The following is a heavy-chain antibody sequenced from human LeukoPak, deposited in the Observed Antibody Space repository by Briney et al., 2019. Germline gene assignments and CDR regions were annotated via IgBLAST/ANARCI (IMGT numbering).Heavy chain of an antibody. Sequence: ASVKVSCKASGYTFTSYDINWVRQATGQGLKWMGWMNPNSGNTGYAQKFQGRVTMTRNTSISTAYMELSSLRSEDTAVYYCARHHESRYCSSTSCPTGWFDPWGQGTLVTVSS. CDR3: ARHHESRYCSSTSCPTGWFDP. D-gene: IGHD2-2*01. J-gene: IGHJ5*02. V-gene: IGHV1-8*01. CDR1: GYTFTSYD. CDR2: MNPNSGNT.